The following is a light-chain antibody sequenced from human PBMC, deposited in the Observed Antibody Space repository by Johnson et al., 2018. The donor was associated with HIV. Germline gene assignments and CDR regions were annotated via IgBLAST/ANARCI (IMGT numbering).Light chain of an antibody. CDR1: NSNIGNNY. CDR3: GTWDTSLSAGGV. J-gene: IGLJ1*01. V-gene: IGLV1-51*02. CDR2: ESD. Sequence: QSVLTQPPSVSAAPGQKVTISCSGSNSNIGNNYVSWYQQLPGTAPKLLIYESDQRPSGIPDRFSGSKSGTSATLGITGLQTGDEADYYCGTWDTSLSAGGVFGTGTKVTVL.